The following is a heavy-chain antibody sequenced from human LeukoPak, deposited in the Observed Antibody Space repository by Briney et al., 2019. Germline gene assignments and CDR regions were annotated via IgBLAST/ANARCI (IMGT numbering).Heavy chain of an antibody. CDR3: ARDLESYQLSPKVFDY. CDR1: GYMFVTYA. CDR2: IGPYTGNT. J-gene: IGHJ4*02. D-gene: IGHD2-2*01. V-gene: IGHV1-18*01. Sequence: ASVKVSCKSSGYMFVTYAINWVRQVPGQGLEWMGWIGPYTGNTHYAQKLQDRLTMTTDASTSTAYMELSSLTSDDTAVYYCARDLESYQLSPKVFDYWGQGTLVTVSS.